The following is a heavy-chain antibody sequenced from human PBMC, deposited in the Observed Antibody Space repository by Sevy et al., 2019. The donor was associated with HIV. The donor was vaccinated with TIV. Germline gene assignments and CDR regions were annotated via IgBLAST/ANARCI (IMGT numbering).Heavy chain of an antibody. J-gene: IGHJ4*02. V-gene: IGHV3-30*04. CDR2: ISHDERTK. Sequence: GGSLRLSCAASGFTFSTYAMHWLRQAPGKGLEWVAVISHDERTKYYADSVKGRFTISRDNSKNTMYLQMDSLRPEDTTRYYCARDPGNSGDYWGQGTLVTVSS. CDR3: ARDPGNSGDY. CDR1: GFTFSTYA. D-gene: IGHD1-1*01.